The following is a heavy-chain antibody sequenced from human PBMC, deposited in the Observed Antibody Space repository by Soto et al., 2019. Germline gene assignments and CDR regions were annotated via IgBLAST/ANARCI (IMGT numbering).Heavy chain of an antibody. J-gene: IGHJ5*02. CDR2: IKQDGSEK. CDR3: ARDLGGDYIWGSYRNNWFEP. CDR1: GFTFSSYW. Sequence: EVQLVESGGGLVQPGGSLRLSCAASGFTFSSYWMSWVRQAPGKGLEWVANIKQDGSEKYYVDSVKGRFTISRDNAKNSLYLEMSSRRSEDTAVYYCARDLGGDYIWGSYRNNWFEPCGKGTRVTVSA. V-gene: IGHV3-7*01. D-gene: IGHD3-16*02.